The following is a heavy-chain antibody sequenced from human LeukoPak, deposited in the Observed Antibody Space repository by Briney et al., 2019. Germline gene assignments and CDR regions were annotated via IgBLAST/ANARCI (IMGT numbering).Heavy chain of an antibody. Sequence: PSETLSLTCTVSGGSISSGGYYWSWIRQPLGKGLEWIGYIYHSGSTYYNPSLKSRVTISVDRSKNQFSLKLSSVTAADTAVYYCARREYYFDYWGQGTLVTVSS. D-gene: IGHD2/OR15-2a*01. CDR2: IYHSGST. V-gene: IGHV4-30-2*01. CDR1: GGSISSGGYY. CDR3: ARREYYFDY. J-gene: IGHJ4*02.